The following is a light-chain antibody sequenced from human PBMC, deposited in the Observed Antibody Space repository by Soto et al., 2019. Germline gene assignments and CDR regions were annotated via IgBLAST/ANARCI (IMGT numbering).Light chain of an antibody. CDR1: SSDVGSYNY. Sequence: QSALTQPASVSGSPGQSITISCTGTSSDVGSYNYVSWYQQHPGKAPKLMIYDVSNRPSGVSNRFSGSKSGNTASLTISGRQAEDEADYYCSSYASSRDVLFGGGTKVTVL. CDR3: SSYASSRDVL. CDR2: DVS. J-gene: IGLJ2*01. V-gene: IGLV2-14*01.